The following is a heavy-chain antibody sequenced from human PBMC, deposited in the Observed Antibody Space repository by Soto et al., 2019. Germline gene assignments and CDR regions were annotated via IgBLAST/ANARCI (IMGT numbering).Heavy chain of an antibody. D-gene: IGHD3-10*01. Sequence: SETLSLTCTVSGGSISSGNYYWSWIRQPPGKGLEWIGFISYSGSTYYNASLKSRVTMSGDTSKNQFFLNLMSATAADTAVYYCARDGSGRPATYWGQGILVTVSS. V-gene: IGHV4-30-4*02. J-gene: IGHJ4*02. CDR2: ISYSGST. CDR3: ARDGSGRPATY. CDR1: GGSISSGNYY.